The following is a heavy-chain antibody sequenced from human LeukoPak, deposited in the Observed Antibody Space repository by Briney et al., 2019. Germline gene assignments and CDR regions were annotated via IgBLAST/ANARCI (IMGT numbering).Heavy chain of an antibody. Sequence: GGSLRLSCEASGFTFSSYEMNWVRQAPGKGLEWVSDSSSSGSTIYYADSVKGRFTISRDNAKNSLHLQMNSLRAEDTAVYYCAREGVVSDYYFDYWGQGTLVTVSS. CDR1: GFTFSSYE. CDR3: AREGVVSDYYFDY. J-gene: IGHJ4*02. V-gene: IGHV3-48*03. CDR2: SSSSGSTI. D-gene: IGHD2-15*01.